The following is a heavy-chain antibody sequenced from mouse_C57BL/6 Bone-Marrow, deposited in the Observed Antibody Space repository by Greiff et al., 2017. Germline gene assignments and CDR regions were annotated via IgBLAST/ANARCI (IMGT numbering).Heavy chain of an antibody. CDR3: AISSGTR. V-gene: IGHV1-9*01. J-gene: IGHJ2*01. Sequence: QVQLQQSGAELMKPGASVKLSCKATGYTFTGYWIEWVKQRPGHGLEWIGEILPGSGSTNSNEKFKGKATFTADTSSNTAYMQLSSLTTEDSAIYYCAISSGTRWGQGTTLTVSS. CDR1: GYTFTGYW. D-gene: IGHD4-1*01. CDR2: ILPGSGST.